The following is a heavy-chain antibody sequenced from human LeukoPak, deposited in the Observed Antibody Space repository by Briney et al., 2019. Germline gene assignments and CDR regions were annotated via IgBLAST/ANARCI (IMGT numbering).Heavy chain of an antibody. CDR1: GGSISSSSYY. V-gene: IGHV4-39*01. D-gene: IGHD1-26*01. CDR3: ARLGASGSYVDY. J-gene: IGHJ4*02. CDR2: IYYSGST. Sequence: SETLSLTCTVSGGSISSSSYYWGWIRQPPGKGLEWIGSIYYSGSTYYNPSLKSRVTISVDTSKNRFSLKLSSVTAADTAVYYCARLGASGSYVDYWGQGTLVTVSS.